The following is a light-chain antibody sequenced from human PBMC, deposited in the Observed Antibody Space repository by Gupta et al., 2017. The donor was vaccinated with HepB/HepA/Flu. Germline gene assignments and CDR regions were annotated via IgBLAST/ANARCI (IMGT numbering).Light chain of an antibody. J-gene: IGKJ2*01. CDR3: QHENYLPYT. CDR2: DAS. Sequence: DIQMTQSPSSLSASVGDRVTITCQASQDINNYLNWYQRRPGKAPKLLIYDASKLEKGVPSRFSGSGSGTDFSFTISSLQPEDLATYYCQHENYLPYTFGQGTKLEIK. V-gene: IGKV1-33*01. CDR1: QDINNY.